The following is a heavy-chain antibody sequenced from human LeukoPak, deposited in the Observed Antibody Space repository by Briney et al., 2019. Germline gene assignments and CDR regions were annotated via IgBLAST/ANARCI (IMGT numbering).Heavy chain of an antibody. CDR3: ARIPRDNGDYPCRFDY. V-gene: IGHV5-10-1*01. D-gene: IGHD4-17*01. CDR1: GYSFNTYW. J-gene: IGHJ4*02. Sequence: RGESLKISCKGSGYSFNTYWIGWVRQMPGKGLEWMGRIDPSDSYTNYSPSFKGHVTVSADKSISTAFLQWSSLKASDTATYYCARIPRDNGDYPCRFDYWGRGNVVTVSS. CDR2: IDPSDSYT.